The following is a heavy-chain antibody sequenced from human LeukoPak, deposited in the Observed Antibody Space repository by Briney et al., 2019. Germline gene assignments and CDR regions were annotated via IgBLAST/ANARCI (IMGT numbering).Heavy chain of an antibody. D-gene: IGHD3-16*01. CDR1: EYTFTNYD. V-gene: IGHV1-8*01. Sequence: ASVQVSCKASEYTFTNYDINWVRQATGQGLEWMGWINPNSGNTGHTQKFQGRVTMTRNTSLSTAYMELTSLKSEDTAVYYCARSLGTYWGKDFLNWFDPWGQGTLVTVSS. CDR3: ARSLGTYWGKDFLNWFDP. CDR2: INPNSGNT. J-gene: IGHJ5*02.